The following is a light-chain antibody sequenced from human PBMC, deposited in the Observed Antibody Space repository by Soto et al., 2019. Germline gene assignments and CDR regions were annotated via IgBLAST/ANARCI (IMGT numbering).Light chain of an antibody. CDR2: SNT. V-gene: IGLV1-44*01. Sequence: QSVLTQPPSASGTPGQTIAISCSGGSSNIGSHTVNWYQQRPGTAPRLLIYSNTQRPSGVPDRFSGSKSGTSASLAISGLQSEYEGDYYCAAWDDSLNGVVFGGGTKLTVL. J-gene: IGLJ2*01. CDR1: SSNIGSHT. CDR3: AAWDDSLNGVV.